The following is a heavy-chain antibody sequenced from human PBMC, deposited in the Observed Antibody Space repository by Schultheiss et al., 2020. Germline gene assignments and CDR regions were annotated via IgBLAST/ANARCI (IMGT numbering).Heavy chain of an antibody. CDR3: TRAYSSSELVDY. Sequence: GGSLRLSCAVYGGSFSGYYWSWIRQPPGKGLEWVGRTRNKANSYTTEYAASVKGRFTISRDDSKSIAYLQMNSLKTEDTAVYYCTRAYSSSELVDYWGQGTLVTVSS. V-gene: IGHV3-72*01. D-gene: IGHD6-6*01. J-gene: IGHJ4*02. CDR1: GGSFSGYY. CDR2: TRNKANSYTT.